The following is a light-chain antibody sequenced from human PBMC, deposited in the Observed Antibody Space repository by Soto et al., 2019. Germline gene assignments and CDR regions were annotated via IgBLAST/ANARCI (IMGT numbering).Light chain of an antibody. CDR1: QSVSSN. V-gene: IGKV3D-15*01. CDR3: QQYNNWPRT. CDR2: GVF. J-gene: IGKJ1*01. Sequence: EIVMTQSPATLSVSPGARAPLSCRASQSVSSNLAWYQQQPGQAPRLLIYGVFSRATGIPDRFSGSGSGTDFTLTISRLEPEDFAVYYCQQYNNWPRTFGQGTKVDIK.